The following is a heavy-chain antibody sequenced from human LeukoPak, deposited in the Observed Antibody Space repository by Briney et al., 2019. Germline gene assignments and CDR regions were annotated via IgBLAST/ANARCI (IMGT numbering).Heavy chain of an antibody. Sequence: GGSLRLSCAASGFTFSSYGMHWVRQAPGKGLEWVAFIRYDGSNKYYADSAKGRFTISRDNSKNTLYLQMNSLRAEDTAVYYCVTQAGSSGWYSLDYWGQGTLVTVSS. CDR2: IRYDGSNK. CDR1: GFTFSSYG. CDR3: VTQAGSSGWYSLDY. D-gene: IGHD6-19*01. V-gene: IGHV3-30*02. J-gene: IGHJ4*02.